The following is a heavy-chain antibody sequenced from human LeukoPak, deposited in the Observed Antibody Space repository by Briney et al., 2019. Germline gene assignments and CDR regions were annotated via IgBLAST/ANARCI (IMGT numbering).Heavy chain of an antibody. CDR2: IRYDGSNK. Sequence: SGGSLRLSCAASGFTFSSFGIHWVSQAPGKGLEWVAFIRYDGSNKYYADSVKGRFTISRDNPKNALYLQMNSLRAEDTAVYYCAKDGELHDFWSVYYKKYYYYMDVWGKGTTVTVSS. CDR3: AKDGELHDFWSVYYKKYYYYMDV. CDR1: GFTFSSFG. V-gene: IGHV3-30*02. D-gene: IGHD3-3*01. J-gene: IGHJ6*03.